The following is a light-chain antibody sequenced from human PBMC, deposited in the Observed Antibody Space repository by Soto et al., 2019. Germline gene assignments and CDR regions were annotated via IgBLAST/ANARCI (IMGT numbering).Light chain of an antibody. J-gene: IGLJ1*01. Sequence: QSALTQPASVSGSPGQSITISCTGTSSDVGSYNLVSWYQQHPSKAPKLMIFEVTKRPSGVSNRFSGSKSDNTASLTISGLQAEDEADYYCCSYAGTGTFYVFGTGTKVTVL. V-gene: IGLV2-23*02. CDR2: EVT. CDR1: SSDVGSYNL. CDR3: CSYAGTGTFYV.